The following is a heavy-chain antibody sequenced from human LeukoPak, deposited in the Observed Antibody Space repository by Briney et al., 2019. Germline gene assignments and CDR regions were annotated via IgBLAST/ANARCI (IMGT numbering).Heavy chain of an antibody. CDR1: GASITSCY. J-gene: IGHJ3*02. V-gene: IGHV4-4*07. CDR2: LYTTGTT. Sequence: SETLSLTCAVSGASITSCYWSWVRQSAGKGLEWIGRLYTTGTTNYNPSLKSRVTMSGDSSKNQLSLTLTSVPTADTAVYYCVRDGANWEEPNDAFDTWGQGTLLTVSS. D-gene: IGHD1-26*01. CDR3: VRDGANWEEPNDAFDT.